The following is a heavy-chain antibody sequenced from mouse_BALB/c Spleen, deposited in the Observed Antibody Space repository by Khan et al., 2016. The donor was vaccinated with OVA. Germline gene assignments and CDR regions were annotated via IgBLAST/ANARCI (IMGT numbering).Heavy chain of an antibody. Sequence: EVQLQQSGPELVKPGASVKISCKPSGYTFTEYTLHWMKQSHGKSLEWIGVINPNNGVTSYNQKFKGKATLTVDKSSSTAYMEFRSLTSEDSAVYYGARDAGRYWGQGTSVTVSS. CDR2: INPNNGVT. CDR1: GYTFTEYT. D-gene: IGHD3-3*01. V-gene: IGHV1-18*01. CDR3: ARDAGRY. J-gene: IGHJ4*01.